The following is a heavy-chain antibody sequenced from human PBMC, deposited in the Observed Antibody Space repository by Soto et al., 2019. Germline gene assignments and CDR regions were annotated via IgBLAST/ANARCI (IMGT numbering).Heavy chain of an antibody. CDR1: GLSLRTTGVG. J-gene: IGHJ6*02. D-gene: IGHD2-21*02. CDR2: LYWDDDK. Sequence: QVTLKESGPTLVKPTQTLTLTCTVSGLSLRTTGVGVGWVRQPPGKALEWLALLYWDDDKRYSPSLRSRLTIAKDIPDKHVVLTMTNMNTVDTATYYCVQSRCGGDSLEIYSSHAYNGLDVWGQGTTVTVSS. V-gene: IGHV2-5*02. CDR3: VQSRCGGDSLEIYSSHAYNGLDV.